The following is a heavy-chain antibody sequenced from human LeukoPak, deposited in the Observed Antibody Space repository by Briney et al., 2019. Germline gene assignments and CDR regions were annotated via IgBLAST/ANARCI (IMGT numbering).Heavy chain of an antibody. Sequence: PGGSLRLSCAASGFTFSSYGMHWVRQAPGKGLEWVSLIYSGGSTCYADSVKGRFTISRDNSKNTLYLQMGSLTTEDMAVYYCARGSHRRYSSSWYSLWGQGTLVTVSS. CDR1: GFTFSSYG. CDR2: IYSGGST. V-gene: IGHV3-NL1*01. J-gene: IGHJ4*02. CDR3: ARGSHRRYSSSWYSL. D-gene: IGHD6-13*01.